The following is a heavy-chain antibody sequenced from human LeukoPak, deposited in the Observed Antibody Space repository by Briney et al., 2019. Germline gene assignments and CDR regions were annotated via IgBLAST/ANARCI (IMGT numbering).Heavy chain of an antibody. CDR2: ISVDGGDI. J-gene: IGHJ3*01. Sequence: GGSLRLSCAASGFTFSSYAMSWIRQAPERGLEWVSSISVDGGDIKYTDSAKGRFTISRDNSKGTLYLQMDSLRVEDTAVYYCGKDPNGNFIGAFDFWGPGTMVTVSS. CDR3: GKDPNGNFIGAFDF. CDR1: GFTFSSYA. D-gene: IGHD4-23*01. V-gene: IGHV3-23*01.